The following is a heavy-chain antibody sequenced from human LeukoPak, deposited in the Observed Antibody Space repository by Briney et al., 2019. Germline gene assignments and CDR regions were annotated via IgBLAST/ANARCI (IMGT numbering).Heavy chain of an antibody. D-gene: IGHD2-15*01. CDR1: GYIFSSRG. CDR2: IKPAYSFT. J-gene: IGHJ4*02. CDR3: ARRYCSGGTCYYFDY. Sequence: GESLKISCEASGYIFSSRGIVWVLQMPGKGLECVGIIKPAYSFTIYSPSFQGQVTISADKSITNAYLPWSSLQASDTDIYYCARRYCSGGTCYYFDYWGQGALVTVSS. V-gene: IGHV5-51*01.